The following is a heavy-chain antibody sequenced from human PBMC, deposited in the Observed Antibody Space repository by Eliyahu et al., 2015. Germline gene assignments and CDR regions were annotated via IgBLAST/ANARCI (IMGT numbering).Heavy chain of an antibody. CDR2: IYTSGST. V-gene: IGHV4-61*02. CDR3: ARDSARGCSSTSCRVSDL. J-gene: IGHJ2*01. D-gene: IGHD2-2*01. Sequence: GLEWIGRIYTSGSTNYNPSLKSRVTISVDTSKNQFSLKLSSVTAADTAVYYCARDSARGCSSTSCRVSDLWGRGTLVTVSS.